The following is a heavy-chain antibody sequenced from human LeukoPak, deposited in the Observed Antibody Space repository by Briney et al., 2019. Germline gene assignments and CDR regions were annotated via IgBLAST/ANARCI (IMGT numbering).Heavy chain of an antibody. J-gene: IGHJ6*03. CDR1: GYTLTELS. CDR3: ARDLGYSSSWYYYYYYMDV. Sequence: ASVKVSCKVSGYTLTELSMHWVRQAPGKGLEWMGGFDPEDGETIYAQKFQGRVTMTEDTSTDTAYMELSSLRSEDTAVYYCARDLGYSSSWYYYYYYMDVWGKGTTVTISS. V-gene: IGHV1-24*01. CDR2: FDPEDGET. D-gene: IGHD6-13*01.